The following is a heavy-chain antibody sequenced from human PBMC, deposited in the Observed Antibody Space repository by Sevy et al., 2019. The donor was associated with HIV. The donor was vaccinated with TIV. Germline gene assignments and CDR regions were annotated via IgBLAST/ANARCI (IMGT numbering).Heavy chain of an antibody. CDR2: ISRSSTV. CDR1: GFTFSTYA. D-gene: IGHD2-8*01. J-gene: IGHJ4*02. CDR3: TRDMYGIDY. Sequence: GGSLRLSCKVSGFTFSTYAFHWVRQAPGKGLEWVSSISRSSTVYYADSVRGRFTISRDNVKNTVYLQMNSLRAEDTAVYYCTRDMYGIDYWGQGTLVTVSS. V-gene: IGHV3-48*01.